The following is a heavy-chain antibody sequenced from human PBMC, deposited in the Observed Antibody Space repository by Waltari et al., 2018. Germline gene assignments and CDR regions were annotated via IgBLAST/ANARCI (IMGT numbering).Heavy chain of an antibody. CDR1: GFILNAFA. V-gene: IGHV3-21*01. D-gene: IGHD3-16*01. J-gene: IGHJ4*02. CDR2: ISSXSTYI. Sequence: EVQXVEXGGGLVKPGGSLXLSCAASGFILNAFAMNWVRQAPGKGLEWVXSISSXSTYIXDADSVKGRFXISRDNARSSLFLQMNSXRAEDTAVXYXARXEGGQDQGDFDXWGQGTLVSVSS. CDR3: ARXEGGQDQGDFDX.